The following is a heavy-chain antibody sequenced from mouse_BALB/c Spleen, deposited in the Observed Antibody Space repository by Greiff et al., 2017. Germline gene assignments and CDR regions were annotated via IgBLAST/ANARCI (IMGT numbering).Heavy chain of an antibody. CDR1: GFAFSSYD. Sequence: EVKLMESGGGLVKPGGSLKISCAASGFAFSSYDMSWVRQTPEKGLEWVAYICSGGGSTYYPDTVKGRITISRDNAKNTLYLQMSSLKSEDTAVYYCARHEGITCFDYWGQGTTLTVSS. CDR3: ARHEGITCFDY. J-gene: IGHJ2*01. D-gene: IGHD2-4*01. V-gene: IGHV5-12-1*01. CDR2: ICSGGGST.